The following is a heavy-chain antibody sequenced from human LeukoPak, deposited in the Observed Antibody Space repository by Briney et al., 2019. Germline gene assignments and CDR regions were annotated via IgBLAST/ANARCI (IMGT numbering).Heavy chain of an antibody. CDR1: GGSFSGYY. CDR3: ARDDYGAYDF. D-gene: IGHD4-17*01. CDR2: IYPIGYT. J-gene: IGHJ4*02. V-gene: IGHV4-34*01. Sequence: SETLSLTCAVYGGSFSGYYWSWIRQPPGKGLEWIGCIYPIGYTYNNPSLKSRVTISLDKSKNQFSLKLTSVTAADTAIYYCARDDYGAYDFWGQGSLVTVSS.